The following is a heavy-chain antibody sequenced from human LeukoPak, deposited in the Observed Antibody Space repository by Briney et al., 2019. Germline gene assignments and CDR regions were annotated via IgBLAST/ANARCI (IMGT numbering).Heavy chain of an antibody. J-gene: IGHJ4*02. D-gene: IGHD3-10*01. CDR2: IGGRGGST. Sequence: PGGSLRLSCAASGFTFTSFAMTWVRQAPGKGLEWVSTIGGRGGSTDYADSVKGRFTISRDNSKNTLYLQMTSLRAEDTAVYYCARESLGPERGFDYWGQGTLVTVSS. CDR3: ARESLGPERGFDY. CDR1: GFTFTSFA. V-gene: IGHV3-23*01.